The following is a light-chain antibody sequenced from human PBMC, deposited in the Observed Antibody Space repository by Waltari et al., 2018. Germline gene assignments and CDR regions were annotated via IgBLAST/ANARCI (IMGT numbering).Light chain of an antibody. J-gene: IGKJ4*01. Sequence: DIQMTQSPSSLSASVGDRITITCRASQDINSDLAWYQQKPGKVPTLLISGAFTLHSGVPSRFSGSASGTVFTLTISSLQPEDFATYYCQKYNNVPQPFGGGTKVEIK. CDR3: QKYNNVPQP. V-gene: IGKV1-27*01. CDR1: QDINSD. CDR2: GAF.